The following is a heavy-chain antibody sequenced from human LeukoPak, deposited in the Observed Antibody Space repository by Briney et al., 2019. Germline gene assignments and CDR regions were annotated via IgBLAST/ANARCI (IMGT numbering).Heavy chain of an antibody. J-gene: IGHJ5*02. D-gene: IGHD3-10*01. V-gene: IGHV4-4*07. CDR3: ARDSGTTGEVKFDP. CDR1: GGSISSYY. CDR2: IYSSGST. Sequence: SETRSLTCTASGGSISSYYWSWIRQPAGKGLEWIGRIYSSGSTDYNPSLKSRVTMSVDTSKNKFSLKLSSVTAADTAVYYCARDSGTTGEVKFDPWGQGTLVTVSS.